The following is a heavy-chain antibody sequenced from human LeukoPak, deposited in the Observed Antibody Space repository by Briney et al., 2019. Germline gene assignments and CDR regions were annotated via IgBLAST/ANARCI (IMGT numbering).Heavy chain of an antibody. V-gene: IGHV3-23*01. D-gene: IGHD2-2*01. CDR1: GFTFSSYA. J-gene: IGHJ4*02. CDR2: IRGSGGST. Sequence: GGSLRLSCAASGFTFSSYAMSWVRQAPGKGLEWVSAIRGSGGSTYYADSVKGRFTISRDSSKNTLYLQMNSLRAEDTAVYYCAKVRPFHCSSTSCYFDYWGQGTLVTVSS. CDR3: AKVRPFHCSSTSCYFDY.